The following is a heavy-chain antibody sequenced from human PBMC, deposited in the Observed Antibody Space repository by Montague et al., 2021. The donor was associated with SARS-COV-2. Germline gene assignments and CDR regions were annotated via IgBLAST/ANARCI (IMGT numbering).Heavy chain of an antibody. V-gene: IGHV4-34*01. CDR2: INHSGST. Sequence: SETLSLTCAVYGGSFSGYYWSWIRQPPGKGLGWIGEINHSGSTNYNPSLKSRVTISVDTSKNQFSLKLSSVTAADTAVYYCARAGYSSSWYGARNWFDPWGQGTLVTVSS. CDR1: GGSFSGYY. CDR3: ARAGYSSSWYGARNWFDP. D-gene: IGHD6-13*01. J-gene: IGHJ5*02.